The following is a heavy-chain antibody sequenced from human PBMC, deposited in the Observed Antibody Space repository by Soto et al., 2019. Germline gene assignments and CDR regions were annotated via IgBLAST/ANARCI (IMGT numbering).Heavy chain of an antibody. CDR3: ARTAAAGKYYYGMDV. J-gene: IGHJ6*02. CDR1: GYRFTSYL. CDR2: IYPGDSDT. D-gene: IGHD6-13*01. Sequence: PGESLKISYNGSGYRFTSYLIGWVRQMTGKGLESMGIIYPGDSDTRYSPSFQGQVTISADKSISTAYLQWSSLKASDTAMYYCARTAAAGKYYYGMDVWGQGTTVTVSS. V-gene: IGHV5-51*01.